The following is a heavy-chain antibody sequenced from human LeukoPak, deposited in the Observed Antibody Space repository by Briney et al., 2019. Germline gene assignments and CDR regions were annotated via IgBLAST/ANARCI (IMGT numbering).Heavy chain of an antibody. D-gene: IGHD5-18*01. CDR1: GFTLSGYV. CDR3: ARDGLHTAHFDY. Sequence: PGGSLRLSCGASGFTLSGYVMGWVRQAPGKGLEWVSALTGSGVSTSYADSVKGRFTISRDNSKNSLYLQMNSLRAEDTAVYYCARDGLHTAHFDYWGQGTLVTVSS. J-gene: IGHJ4*02. CDR2: LTGSGVST. V-gene: IGHV3-23*01.